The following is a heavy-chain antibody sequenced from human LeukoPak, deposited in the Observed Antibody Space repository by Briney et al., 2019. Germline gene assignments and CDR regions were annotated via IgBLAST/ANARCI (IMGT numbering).Heavy chain of an antibody. CDR1: GFTLSSYW. D-gene: IGHD1-26*01. J-gene: IGHJ4*02. CDR2: INTDGSST. V-gene: IGHV3-74*01. Sequence: GGSLRLSCAASGFTLSSYWMHWVRQAPGKGLVWVSRINTDGSSTSYADSVKGRFTISRDNAKNTLYLQMNSLSGEDTAVYYCARALGSSSDFWGQGTLVTVSS. CDR3: ARALGSSSDF.